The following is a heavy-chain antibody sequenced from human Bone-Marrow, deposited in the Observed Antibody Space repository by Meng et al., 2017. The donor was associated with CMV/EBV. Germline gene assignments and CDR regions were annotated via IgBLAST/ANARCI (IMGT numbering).Heavy chain of an antibody. V-gene: IGHV3-21*01. CDR2: ISSSSSYI. D-gene: IGHD6-6*01. CDR3: AGLIAARHYFDY. J-gene: IGHJ4*02. Sequence: GESLKISCAASGFTFSSYSMNWVRQAPGKGLEWVSSISSSSSYIYYADSVKGRFTISRDNAKNSLYLQMNSLRAEDTAVYYCAGLIAARHYFDYWGQGTLVTVSS. CDR1: GFTFSSYS.